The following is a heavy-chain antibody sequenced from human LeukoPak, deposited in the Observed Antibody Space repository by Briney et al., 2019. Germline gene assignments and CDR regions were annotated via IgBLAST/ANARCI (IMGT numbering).Heavy chain of an antibody. D-gene: IGHD3-16*01. J-gene: IGHJ6*02. Sequence: PGGSLRLSCAASGLTFSNAWMSWVRQAPGKGLEWVSTISGGGDNGGSTYYADSVKGRFTISRENSKNTLYLQMNSLRAEDTAVYHCAKHLGESEYYNLDVWGQGTTVTVSS. V-gene: IGHV3-23*01. CDR1: GLTFSNAW. CDR2: ISGGGDNGGST. CDR3: AKHLGESEYYNLDV.